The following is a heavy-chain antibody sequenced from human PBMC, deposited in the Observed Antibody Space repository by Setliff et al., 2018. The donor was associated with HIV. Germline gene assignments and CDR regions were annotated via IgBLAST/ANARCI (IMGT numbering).Heavy chain of an antibody. D-gene: IGHD5-18*01. CDR2: IYTTGST. J-gene: IGHJ4*02. CDR3: ARRPLDTGIDS. V-gene: IGHV4-61*09. Sequence: SETLSLTCTVSGGSISSGSYYWTWIRQPAGKGLEWTGQIYTTGSTKYNPSLKSRVTMSVDTSKNQFSLKLNSVTAADTAVYYCARRPLDTGIDSWGQGTLVTVSS. CDR1: GGSISSGSYY.